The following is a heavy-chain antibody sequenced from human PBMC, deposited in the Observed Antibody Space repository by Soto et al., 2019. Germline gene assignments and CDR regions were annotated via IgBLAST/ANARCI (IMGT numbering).Heavy chain of an antibody. CDR2: IDSTSSPT. CDR1: GFTFSSYS. V-gene: IGHV3-48*01. J-gene: IGHJ4*02. Sequence: EVQLVESGGGLVQPGGSLRLSCAGSGFTFSSYSMHWVRQAPGKDLEWLSYIDSTSSPTYYADSVKGRFTISRDNAKNSLYLQMNSLRVEDTAVYYCVRDADKVPAGKYMVHGDYWGQGTLVTVSS. D-gene: IGHD5-12*01. CDR3: VRDADKVPAGKYMVHGDY.